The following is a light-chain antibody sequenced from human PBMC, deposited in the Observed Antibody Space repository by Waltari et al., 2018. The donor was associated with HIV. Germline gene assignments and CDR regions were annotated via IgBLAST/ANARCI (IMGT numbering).Light chain of an antibody. Sequence: QSVLTQPPSVSGAPGQRVTISCSGGSSNIGSGYDVHWYQQFPGTAPKVLIYANTNRPSGVPDRVSGSKSGYSASLVITGLQADDDADYYCQSYDSSLSGWVFGGGTKLTVL. CDR1: SSNIGSGYD. CDR2: ANT. CDR3: QSYDSSLSGWV. J-gene: IGLJ3*02. V-gene: IGLV1-40*01.